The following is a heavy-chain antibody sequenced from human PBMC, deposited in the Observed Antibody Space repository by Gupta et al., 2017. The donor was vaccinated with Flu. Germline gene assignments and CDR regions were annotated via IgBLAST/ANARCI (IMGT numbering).Heavy chain of an antibody. Sequence: QVQLVQSGAEVKNPGGSVKVSCKASGYTLTTYDINWVRQATAPGQGGTGWMNPNRGNTGEAQTVPGRVTMTRNTARKTAYMEVKWLWFGDTAVYYYAKAGSAADEPFVDGGQVTIVTVFS. CDR2: MNPNRGNT. D-gene: IGHD2-15*01. CDR1: GYTLTTYD. J-gene: IGHJ4*01. V-gene: IGHV1-8*01. CDR3: AKAGSAADEPFVD.